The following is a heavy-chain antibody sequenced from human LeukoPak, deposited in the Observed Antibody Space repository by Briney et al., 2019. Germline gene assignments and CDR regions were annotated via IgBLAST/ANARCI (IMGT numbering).Heavy chain of an antibody. CDR1: GGSFSGYY. CDR3: ARSSSSGYYYGYYFDY. D-gene: IGHD3-22*01. Sequence: PSETLSLTCAVYGGSFSGYYWSWIRQPPGKGLEWIGEINHSGSTNYNPSLKSRVTISVDTSKNQFSLKLSSVTAADTAVYYCARSSSSGYYYGYYFDYWGQGTLVTVSS. CDR2: INHSGST. V-gene: IGHV4-34*01. J-gene: IGHJ4*02.